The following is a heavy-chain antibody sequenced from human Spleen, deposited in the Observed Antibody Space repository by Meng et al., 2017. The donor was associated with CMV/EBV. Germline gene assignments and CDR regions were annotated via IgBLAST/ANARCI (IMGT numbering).Heavy chain of an antibody. V-gene: IGHV3-21*01. CDR3: AREDVGFYFDY. J-gene: IGHJ4*02. CDR1: GFTFSSYT. Sequence: GGSLRLSCAASGFTFSSYTMNWVRQAPGKGLEWVSSISITSTYIYYADSLKGRFTISRDNAKTSLYLQMNSLRAEDTAVYFCAREDVGFYFDYWGRGTLVTVSS. CDR2: ISITSTYI. D-gene: IGHD3-10*01.